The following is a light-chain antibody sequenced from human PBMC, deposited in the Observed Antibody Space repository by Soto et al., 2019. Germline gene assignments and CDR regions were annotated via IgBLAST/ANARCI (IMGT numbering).Light chain of an antibody. CDR3: CSYAGSHVV. CDR2: DVS. J-gene: IGLJ2*01. Sequence: QSVLTQPRSVSGSPGQSVTISCTGTSSDVGGYNYVSWYQQHPGKAPKLMIYDVSKRPSGVPDRFSGSKSGNTASLTISGLQAEDEADYYCCSYAGSHVVFGGATKVTVL. V-gene: IGLV2-11*01. CDR1: SSDVGGYNY.